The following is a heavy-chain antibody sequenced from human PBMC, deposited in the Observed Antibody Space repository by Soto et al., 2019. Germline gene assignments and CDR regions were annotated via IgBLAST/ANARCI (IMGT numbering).Heavy chain of an antibody. CDR1: GCTFTSYG. J-gene: IGHJ4*02. CDR3: ARRSSGWYFDY. Sequence: GASVKVSCKASGCTFTSYGISWVRQAPGQGLEWMGWISAYNGNTNYAQKLQGRVTMTTDTSTSTAYMELNSLRAEDTAVYYCARRSSGWYFDYWGQGTLVTVSS. D-gene: IGHD6-19*01. V-gene: IGHV1-18*01. CDR2: ISAYNGNT.